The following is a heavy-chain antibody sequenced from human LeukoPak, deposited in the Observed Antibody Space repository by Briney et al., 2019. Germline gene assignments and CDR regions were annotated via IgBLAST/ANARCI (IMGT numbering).Heavy chain of an antibody. J-gene: IGHJ4*02. CDR3: ASLIRGLYYFDY. CDR1: GGSISSYY. V-gene: IGHV4-59*08. CDR2: IYYSGST. D-gene: IGHD2-2*01. Sequence: SETLSLTCTVSGGSISSYYWSWIRQPPGKGLEWIGYIYYSGSTNYNPSLESRVTISVDTSKNQFSLKLSSVTAADTAVYYCASLIRGLYYFDYWGQGTLVTVSS.